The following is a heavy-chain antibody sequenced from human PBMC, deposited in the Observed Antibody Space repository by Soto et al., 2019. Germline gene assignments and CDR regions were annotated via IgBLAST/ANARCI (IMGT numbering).Heavy chain of an antibody. Sequence: SETLSLTCTGSGGSVSRGSYYWSWIRQPPGKGLEWIGYIYYSGSTNYNPSLKSRVTISVDTSKNQFSLKLSSVTAADTAVYYCARDKGDIVLVPAAMTERYYYYGMDVWGQGTTVTV. CDR1: GGSVSRGSYY. V-gene: IGHV4-61*01. J-gene: IGHJ6*02. CDR3: ARDKGDIVLVPAAMTERYYYYGMDV. D-gene: IGHD2-2*01. CDR2: IYYSGST.